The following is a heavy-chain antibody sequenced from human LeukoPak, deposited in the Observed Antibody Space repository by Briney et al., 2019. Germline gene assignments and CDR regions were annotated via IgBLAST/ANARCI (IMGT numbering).Heavy chain of an antibody. J-gene: IGHJ3*02. CDR2: ISRSGSTI. CDR3: ARGDPDISFAVAGEAFDI. V-gene: IGHV3-48*03. D-gene: IGHD6-19*01. Sequence: GGSLRLSCAASGFTFSSYEMNWVRQAPGKGLEWVSYISRSGSTIYYADSLKGRFTISRDNAKNSLYLQMNSLRADDTAVYYCARGDPDISFAVAGEAFDIWGQGTMVTVSS. CDR1: GFTFSSYE.